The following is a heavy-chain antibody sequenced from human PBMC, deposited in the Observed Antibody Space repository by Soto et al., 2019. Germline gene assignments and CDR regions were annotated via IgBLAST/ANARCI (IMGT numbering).Heavy chain of an antibody. Sequence: GSLRLSCAASGFTFSSYAMSWVRQAPGKGLEWVSAISGSGVSTYYADSVKGRFTISRDNSKNTLYLQMNSLRAEDTAVYYCAKDPLWFGDNFDYWGQGTLVTVS. V-gene: IGHV3-23*01. CDR3: AKDPLWFGDNFDY. CDR1: GFTFSSYA. D-gene: IGHD3-10*01. CDR2: ISGSGVST. J-gene: IGHJ4*02.